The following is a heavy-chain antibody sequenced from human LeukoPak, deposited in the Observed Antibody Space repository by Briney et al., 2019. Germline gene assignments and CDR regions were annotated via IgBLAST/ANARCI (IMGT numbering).Heavy chain of an antibody. D-gene: IGHD3-22*01. J-gene: IGHJ3*02. CDR2: INPNSGGT. CDR1: GYTFTGYY. V-gene: IGHV1-2*02. Sequence: GASVKVSCKASGYTFTGYYMHWVRQAPGQGLEWMGWINPNSGGTNYAQKFQGRVTMTRDTSISTACMELSRLRSDDTAVYYCAREPGYTMIVVVIDDDAFDIWGQGTMVTVSS. CDR3: AREPGYTMIVVVIDDDAFDI.